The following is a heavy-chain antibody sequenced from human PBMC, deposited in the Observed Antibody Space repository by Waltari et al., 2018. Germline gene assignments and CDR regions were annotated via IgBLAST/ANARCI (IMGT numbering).Heavy chain of an antibody. J-gene: IGHJ3*02. CDR1: GFTFSSYA. V-gene: IGHV3-23*01. CDR3: AKAFDYLGAFDI. CDR2: ISGSGGST. Sequence: EVQLLESGGGLVQPGGSLRLYCAASGFTFSSYAMSWVRQAPGKGLEWVSAISGSGGSTYYADSVKGRFTISRDNSKNTLYLQMNSLRAEDTAVYYCAKAFDYLGAFDIWGQGTMVTVSS. D-gene: IGHD4-17*01.